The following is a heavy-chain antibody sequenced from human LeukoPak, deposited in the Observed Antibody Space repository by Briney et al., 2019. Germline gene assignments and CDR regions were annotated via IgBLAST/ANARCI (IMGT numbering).Heavy chain of an antibody. D-gene: IGHD2-2*03. Sequence: SETLSLTFPVSGGALSSSCYHWGWIRQPPGKGVEGIGRFYYCGSTFYNPSLKSRVTISVDTSKNQFSLKLSSVTAADTAVYYCARLLGYCSSTSCYNRFVIYYFDYWGQGTLVTVSS. CDR2: FYYCGST. V-gene: IGHV4-39*07. CDR1: GGALSSSCYH. CDR3: ARLLGYCSSTSCYNRFVIYYFDY. J-gene: IGHJ4*02.